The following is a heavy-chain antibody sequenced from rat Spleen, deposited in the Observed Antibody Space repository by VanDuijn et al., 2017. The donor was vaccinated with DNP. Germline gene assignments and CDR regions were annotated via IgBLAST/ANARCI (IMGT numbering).Heavy chain of an antibody. CDR1: EFTFSDYN. CDR2: ISYDGSST. CDR3: TRQRWYYSGEGMDC. Sequence: EVQLVESGGGLVQPGRSLKLSCAASEFTFSDYNMAWVRQAPKKGLEWVATISYDGSSTYYRDSVKGRFTISRDNARSTLYLQMDSLRSEDTATYYCTRQRWYYSGEGMDCWGHGVMVTVSS. D-gene: IGHD1-1*01. V-gene: IGHV5-7*01. J-gene: IGHJ2*01.